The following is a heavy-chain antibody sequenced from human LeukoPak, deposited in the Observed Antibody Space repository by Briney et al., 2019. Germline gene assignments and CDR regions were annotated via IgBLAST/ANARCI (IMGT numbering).Heavy chain of an antibody. D-gene: IGHD3-22*01. Sequence: GSLRLSCAASGLTFSSYAMHWVRQAPGKGLEWVAVISYDGSNKYYADSVKGRFTISRDNSKNTLYLQMNSLRAEDTAVYYCASVNYYDSSGFNYWGQGTLVTVSS. V-gene: IGHV3-30-3*01. CDR2: ISYDGSNK. CDR1: GLTFSSYA. J-gene: IGHJ4*02. CDR3: ASVNYYDSSGFNY.